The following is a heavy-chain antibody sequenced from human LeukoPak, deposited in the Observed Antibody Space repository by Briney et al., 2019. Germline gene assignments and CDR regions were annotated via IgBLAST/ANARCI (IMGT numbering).Heavy chain of an antibody. CDR3: AIYDFWCGRIDY. Sequence: SETLSLTCTVSGGSISDYYWSWIRQPPGKGLEWLGYIYYSGSTKNNPSLKSRVTMSVDTSKNQFSLKLSSVTAADTAVYYCAIYDFWCGRIDYWGQGTLVTVSS. J-gene: IGHJ4*02. V-gene: IGHV4-59*12. CDR2: IYYSGST. CDR1: GGSISDYY. D-gene: IGHD3-3*01.